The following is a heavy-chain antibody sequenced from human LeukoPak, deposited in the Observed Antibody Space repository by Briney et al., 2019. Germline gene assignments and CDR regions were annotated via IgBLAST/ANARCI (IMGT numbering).Heavy chain of an antibody. CDR2: MNPNSGNT. CDR1: EYTFTNYD. CDR3: ATSHLWPNFDY. V-gene: IGHV1-8*01. Sequence: ASVKVSRKASEYTFTNYDINWVRQATGQGLEWMGWMNPNSGNTGYAQKFQGRVTMTRNTSISTAYMELSSLRSEDTAVYYCATSHLWPNFDYWGQGTLVTVFS. J-gene: IGHJ4*02. D-gene: IGHD2/OR15-2a*01.